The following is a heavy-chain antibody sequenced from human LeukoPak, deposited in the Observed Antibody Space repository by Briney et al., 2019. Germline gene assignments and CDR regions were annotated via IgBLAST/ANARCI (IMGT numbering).Heavy chain of an antibody. CDR1: GYSFTSYW. V-gene: IGHV5-51*01. D-gene: IGHD6-13*01. CDR3: ARPEAAAGYFDY. J-gene: IGHJ4*02. CDR2: IYPGDSDT. Sequence: GEALKIPCKGSGYSFTSYWIGWVRQLPGKGLEGMGIIYPGDSDTRYSPSFQGQVTISADKSISTAYLQWSSLKASDTAMYYCARPEAAAGYFDYWGQGTLVTVSS.